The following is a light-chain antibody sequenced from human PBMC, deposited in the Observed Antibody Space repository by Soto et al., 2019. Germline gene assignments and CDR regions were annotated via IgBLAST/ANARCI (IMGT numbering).Light chain of an antibody. CDR2: AAI. CDR1: QDIDSW. CDR3: QQGNSFPLT. V-gene: IGKV1-12*01. J-gene: IGKJ4*01. Sequence: DIQMTQSPSSVSASIGDRVTITCRASQDIDSWLAWFQQKPGEAPRLLIYAAISLHSGVPSRFSGAGSGTEFSLTISSLRPEDFATYFCQQGNSFPLTFGGGTKVEIK.